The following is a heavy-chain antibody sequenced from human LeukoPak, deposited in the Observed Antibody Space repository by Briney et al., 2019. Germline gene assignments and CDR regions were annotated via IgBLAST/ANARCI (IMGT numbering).Heavy chain of an antibody. Sequence: GGSLRLSCAASGFTFSSYAMSWVRQAPGKGLEWVSAISGSGGSTYYADSVKGRFTISRDNSKNTLYLQMNSLRAEDTAVYYCARVWFGELSLDYWGQGTLVAVSS. D-gene: IGHD3-10*01. CDR3: ARVWFGELSLDY. V-gene: IGHV3-23*01. CDR2: ISGSGGST. CDR1: GFTFSSYA. J-gene: IGHJ4*02.